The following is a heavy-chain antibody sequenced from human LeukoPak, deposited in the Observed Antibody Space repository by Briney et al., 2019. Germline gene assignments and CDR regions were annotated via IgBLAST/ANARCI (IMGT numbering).Heavy chain of an antibody. Sequence: SETLSLTCTVSGGSLNNYYWTWIRQPPGRGLGWIGHIYYSGSAYYNPSPKSRVTISVDTSKNQFTLKLSSVTAADTAVYYCARQAWLLDYWGPGTLVTVAS. J-gene: IGHJ4*02. CDR2: IYYSGSA. D-gene: IGHD5-12*01. CDR1: GGSLNNYY. V-gene: IGHV4-59*08. CDR3: ARQAWLLDY.